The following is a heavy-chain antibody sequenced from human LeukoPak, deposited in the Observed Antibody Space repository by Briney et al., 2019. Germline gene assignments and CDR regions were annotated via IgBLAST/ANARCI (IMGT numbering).Heavy chain of an antibody. V-gene: IGHV3-48*03. CDR3: ARQSPVATFAY. CDR2: ISSNGSTI. CDR1: GFTFSSYE. D-gene: IGHD5-12*01. J-gene: IGHJ4*02. Sequence: GGSLRLSCAASGFTFSSYEMNWVRQAPGKGLEWVSYISSNGSTIYYADSVKGRFTISRDNAKNSLYLQMNSLRAEDTAVYYCARQSPVATFAYWGQGTLVTVSS.